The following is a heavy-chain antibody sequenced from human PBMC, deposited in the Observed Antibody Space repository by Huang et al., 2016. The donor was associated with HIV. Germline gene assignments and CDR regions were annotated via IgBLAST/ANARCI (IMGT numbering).Heavy chain of an antibody. D-gene: IGHD2-21*01. J-gene: IGHJ3*02. CDR2: IYTSGST. CDR1: GGSVSSGSYY. V-gene: IGHV4-61*09. CDR3: AREGYSYGENAFDI. Sequence: QAQLQESGPGLVKPSQTLSLTCTVSGGSVSSGSYYWSWIRQPAGKGLEWIGHIYTSGSTNYNPSLKSRVTMSVDTSKNQFSLKLSSVTAADTAVYYCAREGYSYGENAFDIWGQGTMVTVSS.